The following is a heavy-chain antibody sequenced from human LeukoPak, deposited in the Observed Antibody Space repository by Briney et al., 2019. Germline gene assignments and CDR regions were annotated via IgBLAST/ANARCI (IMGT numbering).Heavy chain of an antibody. CDR2: INSDGSST. CDR3: AYKWSCDY. V-gene: IGHV3-74*01. Sequence: GSLRLSCAASGFTFSSYWMHWVRQAPGKGLVWVSRINSDGSSTSYADSVKGRFTISRDNSKKTLYLQMSSLRAEDSAIYYCAYKWSCDYWGQGTLVTVSS. CDR1: GFTFSSYW. D-gene: IGHD1-1*01. J-gene: IGHJ4*02.